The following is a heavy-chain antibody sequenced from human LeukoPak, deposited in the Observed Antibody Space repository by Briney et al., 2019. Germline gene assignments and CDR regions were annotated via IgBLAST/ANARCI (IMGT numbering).Heavy chain of an antibody. CDR2: IKKDGSEK. CDR1: GFIFSDYS. CDR3: ARYSRTVSTGY. V-gene: IGHV3-7*01. Sequence: GGSLRLSCSASGFIFSDYSMTWVRQAPGKGLEWVANIKKDGSEKYYVDSVRGRFTISRDNAKNSLFLQMNSLRAEDTAVYYCARYSRTVSTGYWGQGTLVTVSS. D-gene: IGHD4-11*01. J-gene: IGHJ4*02.